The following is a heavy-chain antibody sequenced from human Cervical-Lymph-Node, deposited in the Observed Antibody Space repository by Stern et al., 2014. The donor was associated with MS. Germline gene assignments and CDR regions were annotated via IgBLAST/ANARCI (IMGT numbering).Heavy chain of an antibody. D-gene: IGHD3-10*01. CDR2: ISWNSGSI. V-gene: IGHV3-9*01. Sequence: VQLLQPGGGLVQPGRSLRLSCAASGFTFDDYAMHWVRQAPGKGLEWVSGISWNSGSIGYADSVKGRFTISRDNAKNSLYLQMNSLRAEDTALYYCAKDGHYSAYYFDYWGQGTLVTVSS. CDR1: GFTFDDYA. J-gene: IGHJ4*02. CDR3: AKDGHYSAYYFDY.